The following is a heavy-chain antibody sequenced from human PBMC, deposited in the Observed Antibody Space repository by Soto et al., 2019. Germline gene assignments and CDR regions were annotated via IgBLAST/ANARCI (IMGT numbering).Heavy chain of an antibody. J-gene: IGHJ6*02. CDR2: INGYNGNT. V-gene: IGHV1-18*01. CDR3: ARMGDVPYYYYGMDV. CDR1: GYTFTRSG. D-gene: IGHD3-16*01. Sequence: QVQLVQSGAEVKKPGASVKVSCKASGYTFTRSGISWVRQAPGQGLEWMGWINGYNGNTNYTQKIQGRITMTTDTTTSTAYMELRSLRSDDTAVYYCARMGDVPYYYYGMDVWGQGTTVIVSS.